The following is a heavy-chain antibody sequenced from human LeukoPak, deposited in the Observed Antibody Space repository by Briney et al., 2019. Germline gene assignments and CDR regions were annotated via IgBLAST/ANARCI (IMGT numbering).Heavy chain of an antibody. Sequence: PSETLSLICTASGAPISRFYWNWVRQPPGEGLEWIGNIYNGVPTFFNPSLKSRVTPSVDTSKTQFSLQLASVTAADTAVYYCVQTTGWPGFDYWGQGILVTVSS. J-gene: IGHJ4*02. D-gene: IGHD6-19*01. V-gene: IGHV4-4*09. CDR1: GAPISRFY. CDR3: VQTTGWPGFDY. CDR2: IYNGVPT.